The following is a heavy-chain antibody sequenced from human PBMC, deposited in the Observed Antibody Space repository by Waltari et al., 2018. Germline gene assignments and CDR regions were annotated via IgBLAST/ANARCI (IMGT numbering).Heavy chain of an antibody. Sequence: EVRLVESGGGLVQPGGSLRLSCAASGFSFTTTWMSWIRQAPGRGLERVSKINVDGSHEYYLDSVKGRFTISRDNAKSSLYLQMNTLRVEDTAVYYCARRYCSGVSCNSLDNWGQGTLVTVSS. CDR2: INVDGSHE. D-gene: IGHD2-15*01. V-gene: IGHV3-7*01. J-gene: IGHJ4*02. CDR3: ARRYCSGVSCNSLDN. CDR1: GFSFTTTW.